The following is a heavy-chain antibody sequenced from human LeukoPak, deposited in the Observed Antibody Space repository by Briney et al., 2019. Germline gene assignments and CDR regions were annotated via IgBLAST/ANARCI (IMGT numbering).Heavy chain of an antibody. CDR1: GFTFSSYW. Sequence: GGSLRLSCAASGFTFSSYWMSWVRQAPGKGLEWVANIKEDGSRNHYVDSVKGRFTISRDNAKSSLYLQMNSLRVEDTAVYYCARQLSGWYDADPYWGQGTQVTVSS. CDR3: ARQLSGWYDADPY. V-gene: IGHV3-7*05. J-gene: IGHJ4*02. CDR2: IKEDGSRN. D-gene: IGHD6-19*01.